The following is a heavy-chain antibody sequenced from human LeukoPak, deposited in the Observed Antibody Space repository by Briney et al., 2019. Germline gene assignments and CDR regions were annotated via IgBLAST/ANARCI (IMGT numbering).Heavy chain of an antibody. CDR1: GYTFTNSW. Sequence: GESLKISCEVSGYTFTNSWIAWVRQMPGRGLELMGIIYPGDSDTRYSPSFQGQVTISADKSISTAYLEWSSLKASDTAMYYCARRLSGVYFDPWGPGTLVTVSS. CDR3: ARRLSGVYFDP. V-gene: IGHV5-51*01. D-gene: IGHD3-10*01. J-gene: IGHJ5*02. CDR2: IYPGDSDT.